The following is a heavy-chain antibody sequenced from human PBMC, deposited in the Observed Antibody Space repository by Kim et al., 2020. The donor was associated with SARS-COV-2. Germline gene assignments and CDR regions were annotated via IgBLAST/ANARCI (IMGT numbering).Heavy chain of an antibody. CDR2: ITGDGGDI. CDR3: VTWQQLAT. D-gene: IGHD6-13*01. Sequence: GGSLRLSCAASGFTFSSYSMSWVRQAPGKGLDWVSLITGDGGDIHYADSVKGRFTVSRDNSQNTVYLQMDSLRAEDTALYYCVTWQQLATWGRGTLVTVSS. CDR1: GFTFSSYS. V-gene: IGHV3-23*01. J-gene: IGHJ5*02.